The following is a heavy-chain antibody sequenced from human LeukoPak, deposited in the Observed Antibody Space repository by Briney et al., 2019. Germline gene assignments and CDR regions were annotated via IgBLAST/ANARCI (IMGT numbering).Heavy chain of an antibody. J-gene: IGHJ4*02. CDR3: AKHYDFWSGYPTSTYFDY. V-gene: IGHV3-23*01. D-gene: IGHD3-3*01. CDR2: ISGSGGST. CDR1: GFTFSSYA. Sequence: GGSLRLSCAASGFTFSSYAMSWVRQAPGKGLEWVSAISGSGGSTYYADSVKGRFTISRDNSKNTLYLQMNSLRAEDTAVYYCAKHYDFWSGYPTSTYFDYSGQGTLVTVSS.